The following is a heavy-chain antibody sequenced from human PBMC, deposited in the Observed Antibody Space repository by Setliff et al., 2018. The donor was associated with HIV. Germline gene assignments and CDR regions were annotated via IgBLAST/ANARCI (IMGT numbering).Heavy chain of an antibody. V-gene: IGHV1-8*01. Sequence: GASVKVSCKASGYTFTKSDINWVRQATGQGLEWMGWMNPNSGNTGFAQKFQGRVTMTRNTSISTAYMELNTLKFEDTAVYYCARARRDSYDRGRRNHYYIDVWGKGTTVTVSS. CDR3: ARARRDSYDRGRRNHYYIDV. CDR1: GYTFTKSD. J-gene: IGHJ6*03. CDR2: MNPNSGNT. D-gene: IGHD3-22*01.